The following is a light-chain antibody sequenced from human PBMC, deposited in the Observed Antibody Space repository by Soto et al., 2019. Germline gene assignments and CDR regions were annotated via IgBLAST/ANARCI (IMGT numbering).Light chain of an antibody. J-gene: IGKJ3*01. V-gene: IGKV1-39*01. CDR2: TTS. CDR3: QQSYNTPLT. CDR1: QTIWRY. Sequence: DIEMTQSPSSLSASVGDRVTITCRASQTIWRYLNWYQQKPGKAPKLLIYTTSTLQSGVPSRFSGRGSGTDFTLTISTLQPEDFATYYCQQSYNTPLTFGPGTNVDV.